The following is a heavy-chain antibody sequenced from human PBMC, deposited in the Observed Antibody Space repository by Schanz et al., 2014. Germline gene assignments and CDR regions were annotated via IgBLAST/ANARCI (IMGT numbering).Heavy chain of an antibody. D-gene: IGHD3-9*01. V-gene: IGHV1-69*04. CDR1: GYTFTRSG. CDR3: ARDAADFLAGYYLDT. CDR2: TIPMINEA. Sequence: QVQLVQSGAEVKKPGSSVTVSCKASGYTFTRSGISWVRQAPGQGFEWIGRTIPMINEAKYADNFRGRVSMTADKSTSTAYMVLSGLTHEDTATYYCARDAADFLAGYYLDTWGQGTLVVVSS. J-gene: IGHJ4*02.